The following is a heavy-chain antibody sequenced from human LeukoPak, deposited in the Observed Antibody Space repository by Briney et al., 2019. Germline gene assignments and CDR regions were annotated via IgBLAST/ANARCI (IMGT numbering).Heavy chain of an antibody. CDR3: ARDLYSSRTNDAFVI. V-gene: IGHV4-39*07. CDR1: GGSISGSSYY. J-gene: IGHJ3*02. D-gene: IGHD6-13*01. Sequence: SETLSLTCIVSGGSISGSSYYWGWIRQPPGNGLEWIGIIYYSGSTYYNPSLKSRVTISADTSKNQFSLKLSSVTAADTAVYYCARDLYSSRTNDAFVIWGQGTMVTVSS. CDR2: IYYSGST.